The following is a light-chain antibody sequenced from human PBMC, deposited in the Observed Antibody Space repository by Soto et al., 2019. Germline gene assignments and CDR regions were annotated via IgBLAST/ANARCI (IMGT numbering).Light chain of an antibody. CDR2: EGS. CDR1: SSDVGSYNF. Sequence: QSALTQPASVSGSPGQSITISCTGTSSDVGSYNFVSWYQQHPGKAPKLMIYEGSKRPSGVSNRFSGSKSGNTASLTISGLQDEDEADYYCCSYAGSSTPYVFGTGTKVTVL. V-gene: IGLV2-23*01. CDR3: CSYAGSSTPYV. J-gene: IGLJ1*01.